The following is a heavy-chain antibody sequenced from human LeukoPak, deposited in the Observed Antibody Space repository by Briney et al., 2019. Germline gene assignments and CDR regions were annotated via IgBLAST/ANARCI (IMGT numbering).Heavy chain of an antibody. CDR3: ARDLLNEGNHLDY. V-gene: IGHV4-30-4*01. Sequence: SETLSLTCTVPGGSISSGDYYWSWIRQPPGKGLEWIGYIYYSGSTYYNPSLKSRVTISVDTSKNQFSPKLSSVTAADTAVYYCARDLLNEGNHLDYWGQGTLVTVSS. CDR1: GGSISSGDYY. CDR2: IYYSGST. J-gene: IGHJ4*02. D-gene: IGHD4-23*01.